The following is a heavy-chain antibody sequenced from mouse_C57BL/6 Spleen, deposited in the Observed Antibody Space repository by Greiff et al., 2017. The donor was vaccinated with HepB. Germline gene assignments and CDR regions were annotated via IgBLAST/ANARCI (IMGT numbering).Heavy chain of an antibody. J-gene: IGHJ1*03. Sequence: QVQLQQSGAELARPGASVKLSCKASGYTFTSYGISWVKQRTGQGLEWIGEIYPRSGNTYYNEKFKGKATLTADKSSSTAYMELRSLTSEDSAVYFCARGDYGSSYDWYFDVWGTGTTVTVSS. CDR1: GYTFTSYG. V-gene: IGHV1-81*01. D-gene: IGHD1-1*01. CDR3: ARGDYGSSYDWYFDV. CDR2: IYPRSGNT.